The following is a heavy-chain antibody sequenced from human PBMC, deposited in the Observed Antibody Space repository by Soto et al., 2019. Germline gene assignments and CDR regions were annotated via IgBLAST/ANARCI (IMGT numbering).Heavy chain of an antibody. CDR3: ARDLHGDPYY. D-gene: IGHD4-17*01. CDR2: INADNGNT. J-gene: IGHJ4*02. CDR1: GYSFTSYA. Sequence: ASVKVSCKASGYSFTSYAMHWVRQAPGQGLEWMGWINADNGNTNYAQRLQGRVTITTDTSTSTAYMELRSLRSDDTAVYYCARDLHGDPYYWGQGTLVTVSS. V-gene: IGHV1-18*01.